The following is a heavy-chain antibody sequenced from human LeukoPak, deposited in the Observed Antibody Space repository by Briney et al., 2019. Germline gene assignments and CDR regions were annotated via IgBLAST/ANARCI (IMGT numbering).Heavy chain of an antibody. D-gene: IGHD1-7*01. Sequence: GGSLRLSCAASGFTFSDSYMSWIRQAPGKGLVWVSYISGSSTFTNFADPVRGRFTVSRDNAKNSLYLQMNGLRAEDTAVYYCARGRELLGWYFDLWGRGTLVTVSS. V-gene: IGHV3-11*05. J-gene: IGHJ2*01. CDR1: GFTFSDSY. CDR2: ISGSSTFT. CDR3: ARGRELLGWYFDL.